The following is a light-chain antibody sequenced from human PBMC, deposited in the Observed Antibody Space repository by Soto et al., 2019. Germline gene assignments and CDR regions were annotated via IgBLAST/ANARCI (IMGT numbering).Light chain of an antibody. J-gene: IGKJ1*01. CDR2: GAS. Sequence: EIVMTQSPATLSVSPGETATLSCRASQSISSHLAWYQQKPGQTPSLLIYGASTRATGIPARFSGSGSGTEFTLTISSLQSEDSAVYYCQQYSYWWAFGQGTKVEIK. CDR3: QQYSYWWA. CDR1: QSISSH. V-gene: IGKV3-15*01.